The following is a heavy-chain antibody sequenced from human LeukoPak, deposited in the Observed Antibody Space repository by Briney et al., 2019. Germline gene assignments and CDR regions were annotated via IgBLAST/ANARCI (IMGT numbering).Heavy chain of an antibody. CDR3: ARYDYGDRDAFDI. V-gene: IGHV3-74*01. CDR2: INSDGSST. J-gene: IGHJ3*02. Sequence: QPGGSLRLSCAASGFTFSSYWMHWVRHAPGKGLVWVSRINSDGSSTSYADSVKGQFTISRDNAKNTLYLQMNSLRAEDTAVYYCARYDYGDRDAFDIWGQGTMVTVSS. CDR1: GFTFSSYW. D-gene: IGHD4-17*01.